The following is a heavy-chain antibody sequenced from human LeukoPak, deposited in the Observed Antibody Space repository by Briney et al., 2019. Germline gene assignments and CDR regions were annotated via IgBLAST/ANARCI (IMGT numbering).Heavy chain of an antibody. V-gene: IGHV4-39*01. CDR3: ARPRGCNSGRCNNFDY. J-gene: IGHJ4*01. CDR1: GGSISTNAYY. D-gene: IGHD2-8*01. Sequence: PSETLSLTCTVSGGSISTNAYYWAWIRQSPGKGLEWIGSVFYSGSTYSNPSLESRLTISVDTSKNHFSLKLSSVTAADTAVYYCARPRGCNSGRCNNFDYWGQGTLVTVS. CDR2: VFYSGST.